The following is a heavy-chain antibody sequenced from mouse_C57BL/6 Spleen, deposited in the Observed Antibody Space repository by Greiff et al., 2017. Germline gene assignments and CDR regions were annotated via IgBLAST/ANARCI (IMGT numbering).Heavy chain of an antibody. V-gene: IGHV1-64*01. CDR2: IHPNSGST. CDR3: ARPGSSSRFAY. D-gene: IGHD1-1*01. CDR1: GYTFTSYW. J-gene: IGHJ3*01. Sequence: VQLQQPGAELVKPGASVKLSCKASGYTFTSYWMHWVKQRPGQGLEWIGMIHPNSGSTNYNEKFKSKATLTVDKSSSTAYMQLSSLTSEDSAVYYCARPGSSSRFAYWGQGTLVTVSA.